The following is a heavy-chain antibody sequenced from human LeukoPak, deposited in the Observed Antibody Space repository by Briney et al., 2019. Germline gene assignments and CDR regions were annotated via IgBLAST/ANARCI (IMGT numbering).Heavy chain of an antibody. CDR3: AKDYRSGYYPNWFDP. V-gene: IGHV3-23*01. CDR2: TSDRGDYT. D-gene: IGHD3-3*01. Sequence: GGSLRLSCAASGFTFTSYSMSWVRQAPGKGLEWVSGTSDRGDYTYYADSVKGRFTISRDNSKNTLYLQMNSLRAEDTAVYYCAKDYRSGYYPNWFDPWGQGTLVTVSS. J-gene: IGHJ5*02. CDR1: GFTFTSYS.